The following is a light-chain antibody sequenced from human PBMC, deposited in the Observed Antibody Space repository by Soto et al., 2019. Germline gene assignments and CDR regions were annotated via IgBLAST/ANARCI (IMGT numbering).Light chain of an antibody. J-gene: IGLJ1*01. CDR3: SSFSTSSTLYV. Sequence: QSALTQPPSASGSPGQSVTISCTGTSSDVGGYDYVSWYQQHPGKAPKLMIYEVTIRPSGVSDRFSGSKSGNTASLTVSGLQAEDEADYYCSSFSTSSTLYVFGTGTKVAVL. V-gene: IGLV2-8*01. CDR2: EVT. CDR1: SSDVGGYDY.